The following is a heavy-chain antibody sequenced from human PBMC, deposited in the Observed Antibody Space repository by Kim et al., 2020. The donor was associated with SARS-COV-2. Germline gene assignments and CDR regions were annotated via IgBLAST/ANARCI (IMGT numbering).Heavy chain of an antibody. CDR3: ARDMATLTTGYYGMDV. J-gene: IGHJ6*02. CDR2: IKRDGSEK. V-gene: IGHV3-7*01. D-gene: IGHD4-17*01. CDR1: GFPFSSYW. Sequence: GGSLRLSCAVSGFPFSSYWMSWVRQAPGKGLEWVANIKRDGSEKYYVDSVKGRFTISRDNAKNSLYLQMNSLRAEDTAVYYCARDMATLTTGYYGMDVWGQGTTLTVS.